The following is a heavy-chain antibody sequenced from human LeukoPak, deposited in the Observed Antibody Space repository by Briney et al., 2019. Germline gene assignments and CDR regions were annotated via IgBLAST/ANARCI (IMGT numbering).Heavy chain of an antibody. Sequence: PSETLSLTCSVSGGSISRYYWTWIRQPPGKGLEWIGYIYYSGSTNYNPSLKSRVTISVDTSKNQFSLKLNSVTAADTAVYYCARAGLYSSGWYDYWGQGTLVTVSS. CDR1: GGSISRYY. V-gene: IGHV4-59*13. J-gene: IGHJ4*02. CDR2: IYYSGST. D-gene: IGHD6-19*01. CDR3: ARAGLYSSGWYDY.